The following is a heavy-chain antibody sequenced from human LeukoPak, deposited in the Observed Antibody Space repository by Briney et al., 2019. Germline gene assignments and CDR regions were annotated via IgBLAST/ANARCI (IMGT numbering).Heavy chain of an antibody. D-gene: IGHD3-22*01. CDR3: ARDSRYYDSSGYYRGYFQH. Sequence: GGSLRLSCAASGFTVSSNYMSWVRQAPGKGLEWVSVIYSDGSTYYADSVKGRFTISRDNSKNTLYLQMNSLRAEDTAVYYCARDSRYYDSSGYYRGYFQHWGQGTLVTVSS. CDR2: IYSDGST. V-gene: IGHV3-53*01. CDR1: GFTVSSNY. J-gene: IGHJ1*01.